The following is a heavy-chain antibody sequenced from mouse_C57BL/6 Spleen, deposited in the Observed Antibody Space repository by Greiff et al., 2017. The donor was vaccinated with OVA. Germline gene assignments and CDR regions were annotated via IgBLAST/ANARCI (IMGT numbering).Heavy chain of an antibody. CDR3: ARDYYGQAWFAY. Sequence: EVKVEESGPGLVKPSQSLSLTCSVTGYSITSGYYWNWIRQFPGNKLEWMGYISYDGSNNYNPSLKNRISITRDTSKNQFFLKLNSVTTEDTATYYCARDYYGQAWFAYWGQGTLVTVSA. J-gene: IGHJ3*01. D-gene: IGHD1-1*01. CDR2: ISYDGSN. V-gene: IGHV3-6*01. CDR1: GYSITSGYY.